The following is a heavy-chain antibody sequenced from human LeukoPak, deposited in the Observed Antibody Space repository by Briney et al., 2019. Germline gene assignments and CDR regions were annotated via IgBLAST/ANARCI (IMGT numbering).Heavy chain of an antibody. J-gene: IGHJ4*02. CDR3: ARDIAPAGLFFDY. CDR2: IKYGGSEK. Sequence: GGSLRLSCVASGFTLSSYWMSWVRQAPGKGLEWVANIKYGGSEKDYVDSVKGRFTISRGNAKNSLYLQMSSLRAEDTAVYYCARDIAPAGLFFDYWGQGTLVTVSS. D-gene: IGHD6-13*01. V-gene: IGHV3-7*01. CDR1: GFTLSSYW.